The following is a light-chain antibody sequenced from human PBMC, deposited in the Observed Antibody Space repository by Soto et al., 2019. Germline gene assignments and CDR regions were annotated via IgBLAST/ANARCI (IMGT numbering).Light chain of an antibody. J-gene: IGKJ5*01. Sequence: EIVMTQSPATLSVSPWERATLSCRASQSVRSKLAWYQQKPGQAPRLLIYDTSTRATGVPARFSGSRSGPEFTLTINSLQSEDFAVYFCQQYNYWPITFGQGTRLEIK. CDR3: QQYNYWPIT. CDR1: QSVRSK. V-gene: IGKV3-15*01. CDR2: DTS.